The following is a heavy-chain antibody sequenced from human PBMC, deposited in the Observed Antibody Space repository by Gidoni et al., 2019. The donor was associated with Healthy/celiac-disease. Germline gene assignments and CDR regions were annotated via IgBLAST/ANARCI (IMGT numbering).Heavy chain of an antibody. CDR2: IYYRGST. CDR3: ARDVLQWLVTKTVNWFDP. Sequence: QLQLQESGPGLVKPSETLSLTCTVSGRSITRSSFYWGWVRQPPGKGLEWIGSIYYRGSTYYNPSLKSRVTISVDTSKNQFSLKLSSVTAADTAVYYCARDVLQWLVTKTVNWFDPWGQGTLVTVSS. V-gene: IGHV4-39*07. J-gene: IGHJ5*02. CDR1: GRSITRSSFY. D-gene: IGHD6-19*01.